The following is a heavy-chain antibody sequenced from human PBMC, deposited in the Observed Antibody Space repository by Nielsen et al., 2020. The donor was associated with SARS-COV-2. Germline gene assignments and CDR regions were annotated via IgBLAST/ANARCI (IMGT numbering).Heavy chain of an antibody. D-gene: IGHD6-19*01. CDR2: ISSSSSYI. CDR1: GFTFSSYS. V-gene: IGHV3-21*01. J-gene: IGHJ4*02. Sequence: GESLKISCAASGFTFSSYSMNWVRQAPGKGLEWVSSISSSSSYIYYADSMKGRFTISRDNAKNSLYLQMNSLRAEDTAVYYCARAPYSSGWYYFDYWGQGTLVTVSS. CDR3: ARAPYSSGWYYFDY.